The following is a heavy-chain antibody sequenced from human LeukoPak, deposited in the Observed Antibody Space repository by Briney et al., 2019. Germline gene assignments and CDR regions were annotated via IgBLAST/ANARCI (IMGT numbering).Heavy chain of an antibody. D-gene: IGHD6-19*01. J-gene: IGHJ4*02. V-gene: IGHV3-33*01. Sequence: GSLRLSCAASGFTFSTYGLHWVRQAPGKGLEWVAPIWYDGSNKYYADSVKGRFTISRDNSKNTLYLQMNSLRAEDTAVYYCAREEQKYSSGWYCLDYWGQGTLVTVSS. CDR2: IWYDGSNK. CDR3: AREEQKYSSGWYCLDY. CDR1: GFTFSTYG.